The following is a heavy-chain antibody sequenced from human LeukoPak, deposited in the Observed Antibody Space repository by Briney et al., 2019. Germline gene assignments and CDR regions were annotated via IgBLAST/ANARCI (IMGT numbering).Heavy chain of an antibody. CDR2: INPNTGDT. CDR1: GYRFTAYY. V-gene: IGHV1-2*02. J-gene: IGHJ5*02. CDR3: GRGNKSFDP. Sequence: ASVMVSCKASGYRFTAYYVHWVRQAPGQGLEWIGWINPNTGDTNYAPKFQGRVTMIKDTSTNSAYMELNKLTSDDTAVYYCGRGNKSFDPWGQGTLVTVSS.